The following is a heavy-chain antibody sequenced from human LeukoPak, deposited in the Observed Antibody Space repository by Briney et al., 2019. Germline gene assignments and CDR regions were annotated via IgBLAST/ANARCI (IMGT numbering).Heavy chain of an antibody. V-gene: IGHV3-48*04. D-gene: IGHD6-19*01. CDR1: GFTFSNYW. Sequence: PGGSLRLSCAASGFTFSNYWMHWVRQAPGKGLEWLSHISSGSDTIYYADSVKGRFTISRGNAKNTLYLQMNSLRAEDTAVYYCARDTSSGWINWGQGTLVTVSS. CDR2: ISSGSDTI. CDR3: ARDTSSGWIN. J-gene: IGHJ4*02.